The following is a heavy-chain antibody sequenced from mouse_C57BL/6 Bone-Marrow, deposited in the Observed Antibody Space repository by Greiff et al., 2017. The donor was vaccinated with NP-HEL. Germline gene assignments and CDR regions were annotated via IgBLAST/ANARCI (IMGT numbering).Heavy chain of an antibody. Sequence: EVKLVESGGGLVKPGGSLKLSCAASGFTFSDYGMHWVRQAPEKGLEWVAYISSGSSTIYYADTVKGRFTISRDNAKNTLCLQMTSLRSEDTDVYYCASAEDGIPSYYWGKGATLTVSS. CDR3: ASAEDGIPSYY. CDR1: GFTFSDYG. J-gene: IGHJ2*01. CDR2: ISSGSSTI. V-gene: IGHV5-17*01. D-gene: IGHD2-3*01.